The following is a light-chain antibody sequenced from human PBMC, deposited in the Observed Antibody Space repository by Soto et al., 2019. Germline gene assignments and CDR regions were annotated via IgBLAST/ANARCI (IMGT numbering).Light chain of an antibody. CDR3: LSPDISGNSWV. V-gene: IGLV1-40*01. Sequence: QAVVTQPPSVSGAPGQRVTISCTGSSSNIGAGYDVHWYQQLPGTAPKLLIYGNSNRPSGVPDRFSGSKSGTSASLAITGLQAEDEADYYCLSPDISGNSWVFGGGTKLTVL. CDR1: SSNIGAGYD. J-gene: IGLJ3*02. CDR2: GNS.